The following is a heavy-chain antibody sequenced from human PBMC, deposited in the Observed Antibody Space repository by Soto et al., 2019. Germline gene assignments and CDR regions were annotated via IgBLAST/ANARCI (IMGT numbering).Heavy chain of an antibody. CDR2: ISGGGSSR. CDR1: GFTFSSYA. D-gene: IGHD3-10*01. V-gene: IGHV3-23*01. Sequence: GGSLRLSCAASGFTFSSYAMTWVRQAPGKGLEWVSAISGGGSSRYYADSVRGRFTISRDNSRNTLYLQMNSLRAEDTALYYCAKKFSYDSGTYLYHFDCWGQGTLVTSPQ. J-gene: IGHJ4*02. CDR3: AKKFSYDSGTYLYHFDC.